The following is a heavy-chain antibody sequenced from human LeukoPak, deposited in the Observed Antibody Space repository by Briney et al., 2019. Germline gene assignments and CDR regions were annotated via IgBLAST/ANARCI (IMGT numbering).Heavy chain of an antibody. D-gene: IGHD5-12*01. CDR3: ARDKGYSGYDMNPFYYYYYMDV. J-gene: IGHJ6*03. CDR2: IYYSGST. CDR1: GGSISSSSYY. V-gene: IGHV4-39*02. Sequence: SETLSLTCTVSGGSISSSSYYWGWIRQPPGKGLEWVGSIYYSGSTYYNPSLKSRVTISVDTSKNQFSLKLSSVTAADTAVYYCARDKGYSGYDMNPFYYYYYMDVWGKGTTVTISS.